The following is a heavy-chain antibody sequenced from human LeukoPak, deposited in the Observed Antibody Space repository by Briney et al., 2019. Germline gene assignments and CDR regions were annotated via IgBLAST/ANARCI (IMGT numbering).Heavy chain of an antibody. CDR2: ISYDGSNK. V-gene: IGHV3-30*18. D-gene: IGHD3-22*01. CDR1: GFTISSYG. J-gene: IGHJ4*02. Sequence: GGSLRLSCAASGFTISSYGMHWVRQAPGKGLEWVAVISYDGSNKYYADSVKGRFTISRDNSKNTLYLQTNSLRAEDTAVYYCAKGYDSSGYLHDYWGQGTLVTVSS. CDR3: AKGYDSSGYLHDY.